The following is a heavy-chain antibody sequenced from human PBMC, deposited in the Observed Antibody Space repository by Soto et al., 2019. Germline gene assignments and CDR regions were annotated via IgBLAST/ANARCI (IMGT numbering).Heavy chain of an antibody. Sequence: DVQLVESGGGLVKPGGSLRLSCAASGFNFITFSMNWVRQAPGKGLEWVSSISASSSSIYYAESVKGRFTVSRDNAKNSLYLQMNSLTAEDTALYYCVRDAYNRDAFDIWGHGTIVTVSS. CDR3: VRDAYNRDAFDI. V-gene: IGHV3-21*01. J-gene: IGHJ3*02. CDR2: ISASSSSI. D-gene: IGHD1-20*01. CDR1: GFNFITFS.